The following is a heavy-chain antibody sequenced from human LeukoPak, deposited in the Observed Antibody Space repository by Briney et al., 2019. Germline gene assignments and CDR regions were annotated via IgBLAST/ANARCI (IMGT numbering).Heavy chain of an antibody. CDR3: ARVLLGMSAFDL. V-gene: IGHV3-21*06. CDR1: GFTFSSYS. CDR2: ISSSTYI. D-gene: IGHD3-9*01. Sequence: GGSLRLSCAASGFTFSSYSMNWVRQAPGKGLEWVSSISSSTYIYYADSVKGRFTISRDNAKNSLFLQMNSLRADDTAVYSCARVLLGMSAFDLWGQGTMVSVSS. J-gene: IGHJ3*01.